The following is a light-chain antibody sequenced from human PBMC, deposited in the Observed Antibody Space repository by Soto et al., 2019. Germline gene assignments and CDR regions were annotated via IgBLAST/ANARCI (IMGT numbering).Light chain of an antibody. CDR1: RSISTY. CDR3: QQYYNWPT. J-gene: IGKJ1*01. V-gene: IGKV3-11*01. CDR2: EAL. Sequence: EIVLTQSPGTLSLSPGERATLSCRSSRSISTYLAWYQQKPGQAPRLLIYEALNRATGIPARFSGSGSGTDFTLTISSLQSEDSAVYYCQQYYNWPTFGQGTKVDI.